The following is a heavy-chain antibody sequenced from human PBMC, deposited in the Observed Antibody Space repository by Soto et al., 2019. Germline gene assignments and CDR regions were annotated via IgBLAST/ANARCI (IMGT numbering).Heavy chain of an antibody. CDR1: GYTFTSYG. J-gene: IGHJ4*02. CDR2: ISAYNGNT. CDR3: ARRGQYCGGDCYADY. Sequence: ASVKVSCKASGYTFTSYGISWVRQAPGQGLEWMGWISAYNGNTNYAQKLQGRVTMTTDTSTSTAYMELRSLRSDDTAMYYCARRGQYCGGDCYADYWGQGTLVTVSS. D-gene: IGHD2-21*02. V-gene: IGHV1-18*01.